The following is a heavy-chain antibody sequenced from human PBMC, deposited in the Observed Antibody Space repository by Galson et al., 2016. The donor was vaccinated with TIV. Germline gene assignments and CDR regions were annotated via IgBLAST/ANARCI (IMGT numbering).Heavy chain of an antibody. J-gene: IGHJ4*02. CDR1: GGSVSRYY. CDR2: IFTDGTT. V-gene: IGHV4-4*07. D-gene: IGHD1-14*01. CDR3: ATVNTNSRKYFDY. Sequence: SETLSLTCTVSGGSVSRYYWSWIRQSAGEGLEWIGRIFTDGTTTYNPSLKSRVTMSVDTSKRQFSLRLTSVTAADTAVYYCATVNTNSRKYFDYWGQGIKVTVSS.